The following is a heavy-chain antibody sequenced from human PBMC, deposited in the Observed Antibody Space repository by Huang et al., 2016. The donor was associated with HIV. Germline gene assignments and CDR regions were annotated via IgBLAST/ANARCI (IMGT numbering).Heavy chain of an antibody. CDR1: GFTFADYA. D-gene: IGHD1-20*01. CDR3: AKDRYSSNWNYFDF. Sequence: FSCSASGFTFADYARHWVRQAPGQGLEWVSSIGWNSGVTGYADSVRGRFTIAKDNANNYLYLEMNGLRLEDTAIYFCAKDRYSSNWNYFDFWGQGALVIVSS. J-gene: IGHJ4*02. CDR2: IGWNSGVT. V-gene: IGHV3-9*01.